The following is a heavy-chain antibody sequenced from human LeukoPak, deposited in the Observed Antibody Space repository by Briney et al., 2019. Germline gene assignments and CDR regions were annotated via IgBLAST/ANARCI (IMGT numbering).Heavy chain of an antibody. D-gene: IGHD6-19*01. Sequence: PGGSLRLSCAASGFTFSSYGMHWVRQAPGKGLEWVAVIWYDGSNKYYADSVKGRFTISGDNSKNMLYLQMNSLRAEDTAVYYCARAPQWLVLFYFDYWGQGTLVTVSS. J-gene: IGHJ4*02. CDR3: ARAPQWLVLFYFDY. V-gene: IGHV3-33*01. CDR2: IWYDGSNK. CDR1: GFTFSSYG.